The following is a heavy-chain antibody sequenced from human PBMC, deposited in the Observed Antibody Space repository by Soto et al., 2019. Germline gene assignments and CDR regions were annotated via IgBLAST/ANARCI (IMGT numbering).Heavy chain of an antibody. J-gene: IGHJ4*02. Sequence: SETLSLTCTVSGGSISSSSYYWGWIRQPPGKGLEWIGSIYYSGSTYYNPSLKSRVTISVDTSKNQFSLKLSSVTAADTAVYYCARRSIAAAGIGYWGQGTLVTVSS. CDR2: IYYSGST. CDR3: ARRSIAAAGIGY. D-gene: IGHD6-13*01. CDR1: GGSISSSSYY. V-gene: IGHV4-39*01.